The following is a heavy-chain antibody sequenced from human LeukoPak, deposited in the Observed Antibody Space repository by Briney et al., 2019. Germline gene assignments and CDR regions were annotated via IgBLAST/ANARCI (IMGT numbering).Heavy chain of an antibody. D-gene: IGHD1-26*01. Sequence: GGSLRLSCAASGFTFSTYSMNWVRQAPGKGLEWVSYISSSGSTLYYADSVKGRFTISRDNAKNSLYLQMNSLRAEDTALYYCANGPSGSYLAFDPWGQGTLVTVSS. CDR1: GFTFSTYS. J-gene: IGHJ5*02. CDR3: ANGPSGSYLAFDP. CDR2: ISSSGSTL. V-gene: IGHV3-48*04.